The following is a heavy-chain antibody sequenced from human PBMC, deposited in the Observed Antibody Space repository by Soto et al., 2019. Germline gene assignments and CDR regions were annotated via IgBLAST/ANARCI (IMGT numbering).Heavy chain of an antibody. CDR1: GFTFSSYG. J-gene: IGHJ4*02. CDR2: ISYDGSNK. Sequence: QVQLVESGGGVVQPGRSLRLSCAASGFTFSSYGMHWVRQAPGKGLEWVAVISYDGSNKYYADSVKGRFTISRDNSKNTLYLQMNSRRADDTAVYYCANYYYGSGKALEYWGQGTLVTVSS. D-gene: IGHD3-10*01. CDR3: ANYYYGSGKALEY. V-gene: IGHV3-30*18.